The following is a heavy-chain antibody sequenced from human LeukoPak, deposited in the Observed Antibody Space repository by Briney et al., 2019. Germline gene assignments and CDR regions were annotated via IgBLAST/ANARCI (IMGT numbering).Heavy chain of an antibody. Sequence: SETLSLTCTVPVGSISSYYWSWIRQPPRKGLEWIGRIYISGSTNYNPSIKSRVTISAATSKQQISLKRNPVTYAARTGYCSAREEYGGNSEFDYWGQGTLVTVSS. V-gene: IGHV4-4*07. J-gene: IGHJ4*02. CDR1: VGSISSYY. CDR2: IYISGST. D-gene: IGHD4-23*01. CDR3: AREEYGGNSEFDY.